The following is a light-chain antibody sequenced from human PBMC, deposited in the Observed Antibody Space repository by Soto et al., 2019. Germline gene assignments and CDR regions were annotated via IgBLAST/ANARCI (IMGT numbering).Light chain of an antibody. CDR3: QQYNNWPRT. Sequence: SVMTQSPDTLSVSPGERATLSCRASKSVGTNLAWYQQKPGQAPRLLIFAASTRATSVPARFTGSRSGTEFTLTINSLQSEDFAIYYCQQYNNWPRTFGQGTKVDIK. V-gene: IGKV3-15*01. J-gene: IGKJ1*01. CDR2: AAS. CDR1: KSVGTN.